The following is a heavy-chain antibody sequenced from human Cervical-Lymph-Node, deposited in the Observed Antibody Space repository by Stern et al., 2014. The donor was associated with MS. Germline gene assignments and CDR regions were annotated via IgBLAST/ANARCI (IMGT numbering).Heavy chain of an antibody. V-gene: IGHV2-5*01. J-gene: IGHJ4*02. D-gene: IGHD5-12*01. CDR3: VHLNGYDSLLYFDY. CDR1: GFSLNARGVG. CDR2: IYWYDDK. Sequence: QVTLKESGPTLVKPTQTLTLTCTFSGFSLNARGVGVGWIRQPPGKALEWLALIYWYDDKRYSPSLKSRLTITKDTSKNQVVLLMTNMDPVDTATYYCVHLNGYDSLLYFDYWGQGTLVTVSS.